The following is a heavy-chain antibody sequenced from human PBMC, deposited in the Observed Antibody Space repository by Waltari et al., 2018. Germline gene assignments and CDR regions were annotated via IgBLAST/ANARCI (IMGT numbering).Heavy chain of an antibody. D-gene: IGHD2-15*01. J-gene: IGHJ6*02. CDR1: GYTFTSYA. V-gene: IGHV1-3*01. CDR3: ARGGNLKHIVVVVATPYYYYGMDV. Sequence: QVQLVQSGAEVKKPGASVKVSCKASGYTFTSYAMHWVRQAPGQRLEWMGWINAGNGNTKYSQKFQGRVTITRDTSASTAYMELSSLRSEDTAVYYCARGGNLKHIVVVVATPYYYYGMDVWGQGTTVTVSS. CDR2: INAGNGNT.